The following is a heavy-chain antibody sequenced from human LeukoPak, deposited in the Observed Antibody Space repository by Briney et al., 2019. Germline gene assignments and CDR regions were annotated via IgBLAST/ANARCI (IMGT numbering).Heavy chain of an antibody. Sequence: GASVKVSCKASGYTFTGYYMHWVRQAPGQGLEWMGWINPNSGGTNYAQKFQGRVTMTRDTSISTAYMELSSLRSEDTAVYYCARSLYCSGGSCYSFFGPGNWFDPWGQGTLVTVSS. CDR2: INPNSGGT. D-gene: IGHD2-15*01. V-gene: IGHV1-2*02. CDR3: ARSLYCSGGSCYSFFGPGNWFDP. CDR1: GYTFTGYY. J-gene: IGHJ5*02.